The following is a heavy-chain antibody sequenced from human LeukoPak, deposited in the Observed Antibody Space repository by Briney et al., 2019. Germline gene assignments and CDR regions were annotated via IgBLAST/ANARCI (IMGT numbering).Heavy chain of an antibody. CDR2: FYPGDSDT. CDR1: GYSFTSYW. V-gene: IGHV5-51*01. CDR3: ARQDCSGGSCYYNWFDP. Sequence: GESLKISCKGSGYSFTSYWIGWVRQMPGKGLEWMGIFYPGDSDTRYSPSFQGQVTISADKSISTAYLQWSSLKASDTAMYYCARQDCSGGSCYYNWFDPWGQGTLVTVSS. D-gene: IGHD2-15*01. J-gene: IGHJ5*02.